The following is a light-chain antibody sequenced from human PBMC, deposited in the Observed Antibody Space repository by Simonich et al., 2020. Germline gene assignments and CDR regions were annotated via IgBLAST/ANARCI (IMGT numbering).Light chain of an antibody. J-gene: IGLJ2*01. CDR3: NSRDSSGNHVV. CDR1: SLRSYY. V-gene: IGLV3-19*01. CDR2: GKN. Sequence: SSELTQDPAVSVALGQTVRITCQGDSLRSYYASWYQQKPGQAPVLVIYGKNNRPSGSPDRFSGTSPGNTASLTITGAQAEDEADYYCNSRDSSGNHVVFGGGTKLTVL.